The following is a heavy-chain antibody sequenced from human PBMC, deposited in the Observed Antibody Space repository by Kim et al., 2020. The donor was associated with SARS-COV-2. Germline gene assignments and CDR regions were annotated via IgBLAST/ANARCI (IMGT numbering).Heavy chain of an antibody. V-gene: IGHV1-3*01. CDR2: INAGNGNT. CDR3: ATERVAGGYYFDY. CDR1: GYTFTSYA. D-gene: IGHD6-19*01. J-gene: IGHJ4*02. Sequence: ASVKVSCKASGYTFTSYAMHWVRQAPGQRLEWMGWINAGNGNTKYSQKFQGRVTITRDTSASTAYMELSSLRSEDAAVYYCATERVAGGYYFDYWGQGTLVTVSS.